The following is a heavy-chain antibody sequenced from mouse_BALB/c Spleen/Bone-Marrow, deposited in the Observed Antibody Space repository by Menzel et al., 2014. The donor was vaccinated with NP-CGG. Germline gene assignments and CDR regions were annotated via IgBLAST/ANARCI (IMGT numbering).Heavy chain of an antibody. CDR2: IDPSDSET. V-gene: IGHV1-69*02. CDR3: ARNWVYFDY. J-gene: IGHJ2*01. Sequence: VQLQQSGAELVKPGAPVKLSCKASGYTFTSXWXNWVKQRPGXGLEWIGRIDPSDSETHYNQKFKDKATLTVDKSSSTAYIQLSSLTSEDSAVYYCARNWVYFDYWGQGTTLTVSS. D-gene: IGHD4-1*01. CDR1: GYTFTSXW.